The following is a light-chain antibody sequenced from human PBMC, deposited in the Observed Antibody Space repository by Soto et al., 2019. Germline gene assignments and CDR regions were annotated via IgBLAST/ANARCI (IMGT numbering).Light chain of an antibody. Sequence: DIQLTQSPSTLSGSVGDRVTITCRASQTIRSWLAWYQQKPGKAPKILIYKASTLKSGVSSRFSGSRSGTEFTLTISRLQPDDFSTYYCQHYNSYSEAFGQGTKVDIK. CDR3: QHYNSYSEA. CDR1: QTIRSW. V-gene: IGKV1-5*03. CDR2: KAS. J-gene: IGKJ1*01.